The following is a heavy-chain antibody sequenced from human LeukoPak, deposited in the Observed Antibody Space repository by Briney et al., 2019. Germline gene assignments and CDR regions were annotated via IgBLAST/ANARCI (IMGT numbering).Heavy chain of an antibody. V-gene: IGHV5-10-1*01. CDR1: GYNFITYW. J-gene: IGHJ6*04. CDR2: IDPADSHT. CDR3: TRTGYTSGWPSGLDV. Sequence: GGSLRLSCKVTGYNFITYWINWVRQMPGKGLEWMGKIDPADSHTDYNPSFQGHVSMSVDKSISVAYLQWSSLRASDTAMYFCTRTGYTSGWPSGLDVWGKGTTATVSS. D-gene: IGHD6-19*01.